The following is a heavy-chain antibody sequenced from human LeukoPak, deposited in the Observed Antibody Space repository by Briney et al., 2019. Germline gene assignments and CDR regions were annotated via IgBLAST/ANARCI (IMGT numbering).Heavy chain of an antibody. CDR2: IIPIFDKT. CDR1: GGTFTNYA. CDR3: VRGVPDGYNLVSYFDH. V-gene: IGHV1-69*13. Sequence: SVKVSCKASGGTFTNYAFNWVRQAPGQGLEWMGAIIPIFDKTNYGPKFHGRVTIAADESTSTVDIEIHNLTYEDTAVYYCVRGVPDGYNLVSYFDHWGQGTLVTASS. J-gene: IGHJ4*02. D-gene: IGHD5-24*01.